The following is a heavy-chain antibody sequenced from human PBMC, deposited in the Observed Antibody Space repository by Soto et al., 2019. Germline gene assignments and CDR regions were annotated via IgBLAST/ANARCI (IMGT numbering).Heavy chain of an antibody. CDR3: GRGGFTSVRGVNAWFDP. D-gene: IGHD3-10*02. CDR1: GYTFTSYG. Sequence: ASVKVSCKASGYTFTSYGISWVRQAPGQGLEWMGWISAYNGNTNYAQKLQGRVTMTTDTSTSTAYMELRSLISDDPDVYYCGRGGFTSVRGVNAWFDPWGQGTLVTVSS. CDR2: ISAYNGNT. J-gene: IGHJ5*02. V-gene: IGHV1-18*01.